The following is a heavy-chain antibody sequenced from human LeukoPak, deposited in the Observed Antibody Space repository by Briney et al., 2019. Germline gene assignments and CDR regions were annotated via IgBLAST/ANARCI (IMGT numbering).Heavy chain of an antibody. V-gene: IGHV4-39*01. J-gene: IGHJ4*02. CDR1: GGSISSSSYY. Sequence: SSETLSLTCTVSGGSISSSSYYWGWIRQPPGKGLEWIGSIYYSGSTYYNPSLKSRVTISVDTSKNQFSLKLSSVTAADTAVYYCARIYCSSTSCHVGYWGQGTLVTVSS. D-gene: IGHD2-2*01. CDR2: IYYSGST. CDR3: ARIYCSSTSCHVGY.